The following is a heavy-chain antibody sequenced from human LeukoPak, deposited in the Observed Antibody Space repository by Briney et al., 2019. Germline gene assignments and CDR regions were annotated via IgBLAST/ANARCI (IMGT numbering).Heavy chain of an antibody. J-gene: IGHJ6*02. CDR3: ARHDDYYVVGGMDV. CDR1: GGSISSYY. D-gene: IGHD3-10*02. CDR2: IYYSGST. Sequence: SETLSLTCTVSGGSISSYYWSWIRQPPGKGLEWIGYIYYSGSTNYNPSLKSRVTISVDTSKNQFSLKLSSVTAADTAVYYCARHDDYYVVGGMDVWGQGTTVTVSS. V-gene: IGHV4-59*08.